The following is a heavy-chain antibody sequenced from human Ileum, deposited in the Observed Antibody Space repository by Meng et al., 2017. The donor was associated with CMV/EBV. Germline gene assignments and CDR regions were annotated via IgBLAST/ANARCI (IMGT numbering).Heavy chain of an antibody. CDR2: IYFSGST. Sequence: QVQLQQSGPGLVKPSQTLSPPCAVSGDFIRGGGFYWTWIRQPPGKALEWIGYIYFSGSTYYNPSLKSRVTISVDTAKNQFSLNLNSVTAADTAVYYCARGPGGDWFDPWGQGTLVTVSS. D-gene: IGHD3-16*01. CDR3: ARGPGGDWFDP. J-gene: IGHJ5*02. CDR1: GDFIRGGGFY. V-gene: IGHV4-30-4*01.